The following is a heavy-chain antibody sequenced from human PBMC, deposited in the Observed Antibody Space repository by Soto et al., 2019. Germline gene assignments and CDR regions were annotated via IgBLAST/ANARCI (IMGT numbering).Heavy chain of an antibody. V-gene: IGHV4-61*01. D-gene: IGHD2-2*02. J-gene: IGHJ5*02. Sequence: SETLSLTCTVSGGSVSSGSYYWSWIRQPPGKGLEWIGYIYYSGSTNYNPSLKSRVTISVDTSKNQFSLKLSSVTAADTAVYYCARDTGIVVVPAVIRIRGNWFDPWGQGTLVTVSS. CDR2: IYYSGST. CDR1: GGSVSSGSYY. CDR3: ARDTGIVVVPAVIRIRGNWFDP.